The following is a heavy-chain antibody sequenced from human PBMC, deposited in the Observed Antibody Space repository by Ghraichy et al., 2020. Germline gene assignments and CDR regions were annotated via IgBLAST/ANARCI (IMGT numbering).Heavy chain of an antibody. J-gene: IGHJ6*02. CDR2: ISSSSSYI. D-gene: IGHD2-21*02. V-gene: IGHV3-21*01. CDR3: ATSIHIVVVTATAYGMDV. CDR1: GFTFSSYS. Sequence: GESLNISCAASGFTFSSYSMNWVRQAPGKGLEWVSSISSSSSYIYYADSVKGRFTISRDNAKNSLYLQMNSLRAEDTAVYYCATSIHIVVVTATAYGMDVWGQGTTVTVSS.